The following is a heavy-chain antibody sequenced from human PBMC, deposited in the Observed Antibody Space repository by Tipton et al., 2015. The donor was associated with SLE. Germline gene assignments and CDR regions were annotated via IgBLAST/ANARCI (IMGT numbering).Heavy chain of an antibody. D-gene: IGHD3-9*01. V-gene: IGHV4-34*01. CDR2: INHSGGT. J-gene: IGHJ4*02. CDR1: GGSFSGYY. CDR3: ARAGILTGYYPDFDY. Sequence: LRLSCAVYGGSFSGYYWSWIRQPPGKGLEWIGEINHSGGTNYNPSLKSRVTISVDTSKNQFSLKLSSVTAADTAVYYCARAGILTGYYPDFDYWGQGILLTVSS.